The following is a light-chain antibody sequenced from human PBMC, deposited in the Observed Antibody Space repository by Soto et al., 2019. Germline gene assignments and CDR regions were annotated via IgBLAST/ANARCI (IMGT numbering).Light chain of an antibody. CDR1: SSNIGNNY. V-gene: IGLV1-51*01. J-gene: IGLJ2*01. Sequence: QSVLTQPPSVSAAPGQKVTISCSGSSSNIGNNYVSWYQQLPGTASKLLIYDNNKRPSGIPDRFSGSKSGTSATLGITGLQTGDEADYYCGTWDSSLSAGRVFGGGTQLTVL. CDR3: GTWDSSLSAGRV. CDR2: DNN.